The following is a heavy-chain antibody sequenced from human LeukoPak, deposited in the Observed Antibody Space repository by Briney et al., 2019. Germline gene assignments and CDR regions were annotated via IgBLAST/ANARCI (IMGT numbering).Heavy chain of an antibody. Sequence: SVTVSCTASGGTFSSYAISWVRQAPGQGLEWMGGMIPIFGTANYAQKFQGRVTITADESTSTAYMELSSLRSEDTAVYYCAREGTVTTFDYWGQGTLVTVSS. V-gene: IGHV1-69*13. CDR1: GGTFSSYA. D-gene: IGHD4-17*01. CDR2: MIPIFGTA. CDR3: AREGTVTTFDY. J-gene: IGHJ4*02.